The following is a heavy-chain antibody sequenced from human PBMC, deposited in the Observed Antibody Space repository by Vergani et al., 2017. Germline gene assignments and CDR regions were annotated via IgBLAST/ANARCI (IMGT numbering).Heavy chain of an antibody. J-gene: IGHJ5*02. CDR3: AKGSKNTQSVSGFDP. V-gene: IGHV3-30*18. D-gene: IGHD4-17*01. CDR2: ISYDGSNK. CDR1: GFTFSSYG. Sequence: QVQLVESGGGVVQPGRSLRLSCAASGFTFSSYGMHWVRQAPGKGLEWVAVISYDGSNKYYAESVKGRFTSSRDNSKNTLYLQMNSLRAEDTAVYYCAKGSKNTQSVSGFDPWGQGTLVTVSS.